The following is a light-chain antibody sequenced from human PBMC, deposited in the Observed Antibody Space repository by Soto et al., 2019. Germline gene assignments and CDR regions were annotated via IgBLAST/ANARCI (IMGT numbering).Light chain of an antibody. J-gene: IGKJ5*01. Sequence: DIQMTQSPSSLSASVGDRVIITCRASLSINRYLNWYQQKPGKAPKLLIYAASTLQGGVPSRFSGSGSGTDFTLTINSLQPEDFATYYCQQSHSTPITFGQGTRLEIK. CDR3: QQSHSTPIT. CDR1: LSINRY. V-gene: IGKV1-39*01. CDR2: AAS.